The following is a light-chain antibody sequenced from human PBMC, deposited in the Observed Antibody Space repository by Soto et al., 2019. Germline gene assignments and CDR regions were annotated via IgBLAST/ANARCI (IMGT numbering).Light chain of an antibody. CDR3: QQSYSTPPYT. J-gene: IGKJ2*01. V-gene: IGKV1-39*01. CDR2: AAS. CDR1: RSISTY. Sequence: DIQMTQSPFSLSASVGDRVTITCRASRSISTYLNWYQQKPGKAPKLLIYAASSLQSGVPSRFSGSGSGTDFTLTISSLQPEDFATHYCQQSYSTPPYTLGQGTKLEIK.